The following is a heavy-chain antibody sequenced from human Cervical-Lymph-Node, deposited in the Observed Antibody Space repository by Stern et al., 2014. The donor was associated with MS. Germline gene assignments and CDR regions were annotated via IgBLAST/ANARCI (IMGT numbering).Heavy chain of an antibody. Sequence: QLVESGGGVVQPGRSLRLSCAASGFTFSSSGMHWVRQAPGKGLEWLAIIWYDGSNTYYADSVKGRFTISRDNSKNTLYLQMNSLRAEDTAVYYCAREGGNTAEYFQHWGQGTLVTVSS. CDR2: IWYDGSNT. V-gene: IGHV3-33*01. CDR1: GFTFSSSG. CDR3: AREGGNTAEYFQH. J-gene: IGHJ1*01. D-gene: IGHD4-23*01.